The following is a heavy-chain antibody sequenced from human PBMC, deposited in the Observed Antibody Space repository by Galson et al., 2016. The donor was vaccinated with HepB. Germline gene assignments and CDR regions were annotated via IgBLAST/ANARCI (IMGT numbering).Heavy chain of an antibody. CDR3: ARGSILRFLEWLPHFDS. D-gene: IGHD3-3*01. J-gene: IGHJ4*02. Sequence: LRLSCAASHFIFSNFAMHWARQPPGKGLEWIGYIYYSGSTNYNSSLKSRVTISIDTSKNQFSLKLNSVTAADTAVYYFARGSILRFLEWLPHFDSWGQGTLVTVSS. V-gene: IGHV4-59*01. CDR2: IYYSGST. CDR1: HFIFSNFA.